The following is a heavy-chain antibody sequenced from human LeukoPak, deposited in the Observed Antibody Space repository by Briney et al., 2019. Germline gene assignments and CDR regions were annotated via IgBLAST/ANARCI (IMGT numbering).Heavy chain of an antibody. Sequence: SETLSLTCTVSGGSISSYYWSWIRQPPGKGLEWIGYIYYSGSTNYNPSLKSRVTISVDTSKNQFSLKLSSVTAADTAVYYCARAFDGEQLFDYWGQGTLVTVSS. CDR3: ARAFDGEQLFDY. J-gene: IGHJ4*02. D-gene: IGHD1/OR15-1a*01. V-gene: IGHV4-59*01. CDR1: GGSISSYY. CDR2: IYYSGST.